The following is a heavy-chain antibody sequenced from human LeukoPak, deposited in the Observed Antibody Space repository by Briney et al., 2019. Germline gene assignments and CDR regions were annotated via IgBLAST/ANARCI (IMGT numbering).Heavy chain of an antibody. D-gene: IGHD4-17*01. Sequence: PSQTLSLTCAVSGGSISSGGYSWSWIRQPPGKGLEWIGYIYHSGSTYYNPSLKSRVTISVDTSKNQFSLKLSSVTAADTAVYYCARGGYHGADLDYWGQGTLVTVSS. V-gene: IGHV4-30-2*01. CDR2: IYHSGST. J-gene: IGHJ4*02. CDR1: GGSISSGGYS. CDR3: ARGGYHGADLDY.